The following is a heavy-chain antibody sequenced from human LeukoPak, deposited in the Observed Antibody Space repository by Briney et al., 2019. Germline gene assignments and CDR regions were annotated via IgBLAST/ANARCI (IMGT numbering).Heavy chain of an antibody. CDR3: ARVPYSSGWYVPESDYYGMDV. V-gene: IGHV3-23*01. Sequence: PGGSLRLSCAASRFTFNSYAMSWVRQAPGKGLEWVSIIGGSNGITFYVGSVKGRFTISRDNAKNSLYLQMNSLRAEDTAVYYCARVPYSSGWYVPESDYYGMDVWGQGTTVTVSS. CDR1: RFTFNSYA. J-gene: IGHJ6*02. CDR2: IGGSNGIT. D-gene: IGHD6-19*01.